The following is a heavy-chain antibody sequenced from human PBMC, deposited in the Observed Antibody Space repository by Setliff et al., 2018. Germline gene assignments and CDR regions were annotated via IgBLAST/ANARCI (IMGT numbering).Heavy chain of an antibody. D-gene: IGHD3-10*01. V-gene: IGHV1-46*01. CDR3: ARPGGSGSYGPPYYYGMGV. Sequence: ASVKVSCKASAYTFTSHYMHWVRQAPGLGLEWMGTINPSSGRTSYAQKFQGRVTITTDESTSTAYMELSSLRSEDTAVYYCARPGGSGSYGPPYYYGMGVWCQWTTVTVSS. CDR2: INPSSGRT. CDR1: AYTFTSHY. J-gene: IGHJ6*02.